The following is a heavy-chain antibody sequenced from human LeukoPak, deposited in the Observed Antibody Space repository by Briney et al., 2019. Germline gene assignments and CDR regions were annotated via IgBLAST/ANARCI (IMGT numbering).Heavy chain of an antibody. CDR3: ARHQGHDFYDSSGYYSFDY. V-gene: IGHV4-59*08. CDR2: IYYTGST. Sequence: SETLSLTCIVSGGSINNYYWSWIRQPPGKGLEWIGYIYYTGSTNYSPSLKSPVTISADTSKNQFSLKLRSVTAADTAVYFCARHQGHDFYDSSGYYSFDYWGQGTLVTVSS. CDR1: GGSINNYY. D-gene: IGHD3-22*01. J-gene: IGHJ4*02.